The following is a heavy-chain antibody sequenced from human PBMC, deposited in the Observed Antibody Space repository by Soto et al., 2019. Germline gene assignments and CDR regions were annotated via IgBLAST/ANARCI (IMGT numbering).Heavy chain of an antibody. J-gene: IGHJ4*02. CDR3: ARSGSYGVD. D-gene: IGHD1-26*01. Sequence: QVQIVQSGAEVKKPGASVKVSCKASGYTFTSYAMHWVRQAPGQRLEWMGWINAGNVNTKYSQKFQGSVTITRDTSASTAYMALSSMRSEDTAVYYCARSGSYGVDWCQGTLVTVSS. CDR2: INAGNVNT. V-gene: IGHV1-3*01. CDR1: GYTFTSYA.